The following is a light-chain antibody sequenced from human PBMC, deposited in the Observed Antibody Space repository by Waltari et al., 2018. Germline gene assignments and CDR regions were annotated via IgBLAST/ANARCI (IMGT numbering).Light chain of an antibody. CDR1: SGHSTNV. Sequence: QLVLTQSPSASASLGASVNLTCTLSSGHSTNVIPCPPKRPEKGPRYLMKVNSDGSHNKGDEIPDRFSGSSSGAERYLTISSLQSEDEADYYCQTGGHGTWVFGGGTKLTVL. V-gene: IGLV4-69*01. CDR2: VNSDGSH. J-gene: IGLJ3*02. CDR3: QTGGHGTWV.